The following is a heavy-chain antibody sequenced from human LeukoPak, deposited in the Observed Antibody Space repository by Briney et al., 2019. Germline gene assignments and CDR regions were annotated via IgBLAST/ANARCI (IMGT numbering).Heavy chain of an antibody. J-gene: IGHJ4*02. Sequence: GGSLRLSCAASGFTFNNYAMNWVRQAPGKGLVWVSTISGSGGSTYYADSVKGRFTISRDKSKNTLYLQMNSLRAEDTAVYYCAKERRISYGSGSYYNAGLDYWGQGTLVTVSS. CDR1: GFTFNNYA. D-gene: IGHD3-10*01. V-gene: IGHV3-23*01. CDR2: ISGSGGST. CDR3: AKERRISYGSGSYYNAGLDY.